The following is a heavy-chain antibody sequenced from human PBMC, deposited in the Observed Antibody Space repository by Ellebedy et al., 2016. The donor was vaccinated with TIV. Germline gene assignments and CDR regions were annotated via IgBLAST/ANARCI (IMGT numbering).Heavy chain of an antibody. V-gene: IGHV4-59*01. D-gene: IGHD2-2*01. CDR2: IYYSGST. CDR3: ARSSSDYFSSGCYDH. CDR1: GDSISGFY. J-gene: IGHJ5*02. Sequence: SETLSLXXTVSGDSISGFYWSWIRQPPGKGLEWIGYIYYSGSTNYDPSLKSRVTMSVDRSKNQFSLKLTSVTAADTAVYYCARSSSDYFSSGCYDHWGQGILVTVSS.